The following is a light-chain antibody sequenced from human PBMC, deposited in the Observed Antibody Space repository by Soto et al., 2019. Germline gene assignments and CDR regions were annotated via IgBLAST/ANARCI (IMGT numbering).Light chain of an antibody. V-gene: IGKV3-20*01. Sequence: EIVLTQSPGTLSLSPGERATLSCRASQSVSSSYLAWYQQKPGQAPRLLIYGASNRATGIPDRFSGSGSGTDFTLTISRLEPEDFAVYYCQQYGSSPLTYTFGQGTKLEIK. CDR2: GAS. CDR3: QQYGSSPLTYT. CDR1: QSVSSSY. J-gene: IGKJ2*01.